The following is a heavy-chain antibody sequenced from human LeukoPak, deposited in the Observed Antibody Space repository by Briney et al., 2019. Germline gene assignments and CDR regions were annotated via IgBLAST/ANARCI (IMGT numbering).Heavy chain of an antibody. D-gene: IGHD1-26*01. J-gene: IGHJ4*02. CDR1: GFTFGSYA. CDR3: AKVGVVPWEFDY. CDR2: ITNGGVTT. V-gene: IGHV3-23*01. Sequence: PGGSLRLSCAASGFTFGSYAMSWVRQTPGKSLEWVSIITNGGVTTYYADSAKGRFTISRDNSKNTLYLQMNSLRAEDTAVYYCAKVGVVPWEFDYWGQGTLVTVSS.